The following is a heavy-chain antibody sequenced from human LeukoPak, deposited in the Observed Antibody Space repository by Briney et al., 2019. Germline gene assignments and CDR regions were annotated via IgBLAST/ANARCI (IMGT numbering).Heavy chain of an antibody. CDR2: ISASGGST. J-gene: IGHJ6*03. Sequence: GGSLRLSCATSGFTFSNYAMTWVRQAPGKGLEWVSAISASGGSTYSADSVKGRFTISRDNSKSTLFLQMNSLRAEDTAVYYCARGKARIVGATIYYYYMDVWGKGTTVTVSS. CDR3: ARGKARIVGATIYYYYMDV. CDR1: GFTFSNYA. V-gene: IGHV3-23*01. D-gene: IGHD1-26*01.